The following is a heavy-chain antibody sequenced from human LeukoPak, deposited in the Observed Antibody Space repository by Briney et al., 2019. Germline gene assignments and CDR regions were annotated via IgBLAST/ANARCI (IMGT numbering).Heavy chain of an antibody. Sequence: GGSLRLSCAASGFTFSDYYMSWIRQAPGKGLEWVSAISGSGGSTYYADSVKGRFTISRDNSKNTLYLQMNSLRAEDTAVYYCATHLGDILTGYYSFDYWGQGTLVTVSS. J-gene: IGHJ4*02. V-gene: IGHV3-23*01. CDR1: GFTFSDYY. CDR3: ATHLGDILTGYYSFDY. CDR2: ISGSGGST. D-gene: IGHD3-9*01.